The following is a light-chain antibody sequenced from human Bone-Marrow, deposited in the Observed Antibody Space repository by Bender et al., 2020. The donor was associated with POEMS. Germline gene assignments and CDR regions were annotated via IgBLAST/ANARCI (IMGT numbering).Light chain of an antibody. CDR1: YNDGATYNL. CDR2: EVT. J-gene: IGLJ2*01. Sequence: QSALTQPASVSGSPGQSITISCTGTYNDGATYNLVSWYQQHPGKAPKLIIYEVTKRPSGVSSRFSGSKSGNTASLTISGLQPEDEAHYYCCSYASRSTLVFGGGTKLTVL. CDR3: CSYASRSTLV. V-gene: IGLV2-23*02.